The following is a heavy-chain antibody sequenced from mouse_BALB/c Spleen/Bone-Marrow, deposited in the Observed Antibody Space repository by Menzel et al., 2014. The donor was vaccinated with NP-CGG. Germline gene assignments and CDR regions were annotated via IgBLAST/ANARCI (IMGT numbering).Heavy chain of an antibody. CDR2: IDPANGNT. J-gene: IGHJ4*01. CDR3: ARVKLWSYAMDY. D-gene: IGHD1-1*02. V-gene: IGHV14-3*02. CDR1: GFNIKDTY. Sequence: EVKLVESGAELVKPGASVKLSCTASGFNIKDTYMHWVKQRPEQGLEWIGRIDPANGNTKYDPKFQGKATITADTSSNTAYLQLSSLTSEDTAVYYCARVKLWSYAMDYWGQGTTGTVSS.